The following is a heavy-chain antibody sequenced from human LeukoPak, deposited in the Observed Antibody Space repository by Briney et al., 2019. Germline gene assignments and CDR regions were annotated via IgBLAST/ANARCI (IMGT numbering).Heavy chain of an antibody. CDR1: GYTFISYA. Sequence: ASVEVSCKAFGYTFISYAMNWVRQAPGQGLEWMGWINANTGNPTYAQGFTGRFVFSLDTSVSTAYLQISSLKAEDTAVYYCARTIAVAGYMDVWGKGTTVTVSS. V-gene: IGHV7-4-1*02. D-gene: IGHD6-19*01. J-gene: IGHJ6*03. CDR2: INANTGNP. CDR3: ARTIAVAGYMDV.